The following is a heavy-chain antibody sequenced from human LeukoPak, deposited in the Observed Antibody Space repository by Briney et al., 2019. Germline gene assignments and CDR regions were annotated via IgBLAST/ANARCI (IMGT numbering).Heavy chain of an antibody. CDR2: INHSGST. D-gene: IGHD5-12*01. CDR3: ARFPIWLRGTLFDY. J-gene: IGHJ4*02. Sequence: SETLSLTCAVYGGPFSGYYWSWIRQPPGKGLEWIGEINHSGSTNYNPSLKSRVTISVDTSKNQFSLKLSSVTAADTAVYYCARFPIWLRGTLFDYWGQGTLVTVSS. V-gene: IGHV4-34*01. CDR1: GGPFSGYY.